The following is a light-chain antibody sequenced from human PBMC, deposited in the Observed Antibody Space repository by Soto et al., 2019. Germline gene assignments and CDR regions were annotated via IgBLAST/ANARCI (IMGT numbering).Light chain of an antibody. CDR3: QQYNNWLTGT. CDR1: QSVSSN. CDR2: GAS. Sequence: EIVLTQSPATLSVSPGERATLSCRASQSVSSNLAWYQQKPGQAPRLLLYGASTRATGIPARFSGSASWTEFTLTISSLQSEDFAVYYCQQYNNWLTGTFGHGTKVVIK. V-gene: IGKV3-15*01. J-gene: IGKJ1*01.